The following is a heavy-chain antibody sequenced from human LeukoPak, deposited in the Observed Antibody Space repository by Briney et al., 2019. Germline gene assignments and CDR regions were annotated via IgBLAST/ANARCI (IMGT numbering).Heavy chain of an antibody. CDR2: IRYDGSNK. J-gene: IGHJ4*02. D-gene: IGHD3-9*01. CDR1: GFTFSSYG. V-gene: IGHV3-30*02. Sequence: GGSLRLSCAASGFTFSSYGMHWVRQAPGKGLEWVAFIRYDGSNKYYADSVKGRFTISRDNSKNTLYLQMNSLRAEDTAVYYCAKALLRYLEYYFDYWGQGTLVTVSS. CDR3: AKALLRYLEYYFDY.